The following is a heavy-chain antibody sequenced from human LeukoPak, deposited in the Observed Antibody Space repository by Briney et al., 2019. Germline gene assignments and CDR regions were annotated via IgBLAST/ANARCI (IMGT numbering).Heavy chain of an antibody. Sequence: SETLSLTCTASGGSISSYYWSWIRQPPGKGLEWIGYIYYSGSTNYNPSLKSRVTISVDTSKNQFSLKLSSVTAADTAVYYCARAFPAAGTDYWGQGTLVTVSS. V-gene: IGHV4-59*01. CDR1: GGSISSYY. D-gene: IGHD6-13*01. CDR3: ARAFPAAGTDY. CDR2: IYYSGST. J-gene: IGHJ4*02.